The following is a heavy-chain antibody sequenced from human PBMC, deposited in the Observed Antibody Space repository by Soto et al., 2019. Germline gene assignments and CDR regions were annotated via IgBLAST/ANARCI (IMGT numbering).Heavy chain of an antibody. CDR1: GYTFTSYG. V-gene: IGHV1-18*01. J-gene: IGHJ6*02. Sequence: ASVKVSCKASGYTFTSYGISWVRQAPGQGLEWMGWISAYNGNTNYAQKLQGRVTMTTDTSTSTAYMELRSLRSDDTAVYYCARDQAIYSSGWHPPDHYYYYGMDVWGQGTTVTVSS. CDR2: ISAYNGNT. D-gene: IGHD6-19*01. CDR3: ARDQAIYSSGWHPPDHYYYYGMDV.